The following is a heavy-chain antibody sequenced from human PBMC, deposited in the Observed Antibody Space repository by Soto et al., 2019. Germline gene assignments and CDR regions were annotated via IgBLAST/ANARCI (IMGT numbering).Heavy chain of an antibody. CDR1: GGTFSSYA. D-gene: IGHD2-2*01. CDR2: IIPIFGTA. Sequence: QVQLVQSGAEVKKPGSSVKVSCKASGGTFSSYAISWVRQAPGQGLEWMGGIIPIFGTANYAQKFQGRVTITADESTSTVYMELSSLRSEETAVYYCAILQGKDIVVVPSTPVDYWGQGTLVTGSS. J-gene: IGHJ4*02. CDR3: AILQGKDIVVVPSTPVDY. V-gene: IGHV1-69*01.